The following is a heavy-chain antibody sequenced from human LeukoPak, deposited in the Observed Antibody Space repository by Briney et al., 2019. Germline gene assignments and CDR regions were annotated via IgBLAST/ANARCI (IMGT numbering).Heavy chain of an antibody. CDR2: INPNSGGT. Sequence: ASVKVSCKASGYTFTGYYMHWVRQAPGQGLEWMGWINPNSGGTNYAQKFQGRVTMTRDTSISTAYMELSRLRSDDTAVYYCARVLVNYYDSSGYYYWGQGTLVTVSS. D-gene: IGHD3-22*01. J-gene: IGHJ4*02. CDR3: ARVLVNYYDSSGYYY. CDR1: GYTFTGYY. V-gene: IGHV1-2*02.